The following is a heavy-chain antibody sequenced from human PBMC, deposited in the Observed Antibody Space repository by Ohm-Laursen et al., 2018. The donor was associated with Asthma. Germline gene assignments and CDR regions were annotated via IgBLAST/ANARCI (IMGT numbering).Heavy chain of an antibody. J-gene: IGHJ4*02. D-gene: IGHD3-10*01. CDR3: AKDLETYGSYLGDSGGIDY. CDR2: ISFDGSKK. CDR1: GLTFNANA. V-gene: IGHV3-30*18. Sequence: SLRLSCAASGLTFNANAFHWVRQAPGKGLEWVATISFDGSKKYYAESVKGRFTISRDNSKNTVSLQMNSLRVEDTAVYYCAKDLETYGSYLGDSGGIDYWGQGTLVTVSS.